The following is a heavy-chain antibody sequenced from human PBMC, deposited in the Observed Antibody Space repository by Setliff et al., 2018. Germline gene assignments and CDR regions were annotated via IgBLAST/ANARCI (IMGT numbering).Heavy chain of an antibody. CDR3: ATDGPVLNGDYIS. Sequence: PSETLSLTCTVSGGSISSSSYYWDWIRQSPEKGLEWIGTIYQNGITYYNPSVKSRVTISVDKSKNQFSLSLRSVTAADTAVYYCATDGPVLNGDYISWGQGTLVTVSS. D-gene: IGHD3-10*01. CDR1: GGSISSSSYY. V-gene: IGHV4-39*07. CDR2: IYQNGIT. J-gene: IGHJ5*02.